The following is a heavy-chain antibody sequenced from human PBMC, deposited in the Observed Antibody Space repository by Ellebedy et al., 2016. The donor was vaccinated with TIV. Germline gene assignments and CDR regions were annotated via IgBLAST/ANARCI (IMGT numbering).Heavy chain of an antibody. D-gene: IGHD3-10*01. Sequence: MPGGSLRLSCTVSGGSISGLYWSWIRQSPGKGLEWSGYMFFSGNSNYNPSLKSRVSISLDMPKNQFSLKLDSVTAADTGVYFCASGRGLIDYWGQGILVTVSS. CDR2: MFFSGNS. V-gene: IGHV4-59*11. CDR3: ASGRGLIDY. CDR1: GGSISGLY. J-gene: IGHJ4*02.